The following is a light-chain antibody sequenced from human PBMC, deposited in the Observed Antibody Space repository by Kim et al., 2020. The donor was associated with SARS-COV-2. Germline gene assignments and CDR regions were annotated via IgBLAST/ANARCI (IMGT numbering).Light chain of an antibody. CDR3: CSYAGSSTFVV. V-gene: IGLV2-23*02. CDR1: SSDVGNYNL. CDR2: EVS. Sequence: QTITLSCTGVSSDVGNYNLVSWYRQRPGKAPKLIIFEVSKRPSGVSDRFSGSKSGDTASLTISGLQAEDEGDYYCCSYAGSSTFVVFGGGTQLTVL. J-gene: IGLJ2*01.